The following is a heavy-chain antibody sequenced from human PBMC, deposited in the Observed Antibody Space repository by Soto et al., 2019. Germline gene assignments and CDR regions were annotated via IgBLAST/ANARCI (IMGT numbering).Heavy chain of an antibody. CDR2: IRSKANSYAT. CDR3: TRPYYYDSSGYYPFDV. V-gene: IGHV3-73*01. CDR1: GVTFRASA. J-gene: IGHJ4*02. Sequence: GGSLILSFAASGVTFRASAMHRVREAAGKGLEGVGRIRSKANSYATAYAASVKGRFTISRDDSKNTAYLQMNSLKTEDTAVYYSTRPYYYDSSGYYPFDVWGQGTLVTVSS. D-gene: IGHD3-22*01.